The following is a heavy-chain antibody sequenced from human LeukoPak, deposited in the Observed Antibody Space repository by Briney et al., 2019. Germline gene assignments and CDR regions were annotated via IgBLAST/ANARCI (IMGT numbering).Heavy chain of an antibody. D-gene: IGHD3-22*01. CDR1: GGSXSSYY. V-gene: IGHV4-4*07. CDR2: MYTSGST. Sequence: ETLSLTCXVSGGSXSSYYWSWIRQPAGKGLEWIGRMYTSGSTNYNPSLKSRVTMSVDSSKNQFSLKLSSVTAADTAVYYCARSRYYYDSSGYPNWFDPWGQGTLVTVSS. CDR3: ARSRYYYDSSGYPNWFDP. J-gene: IGHJ5*02.